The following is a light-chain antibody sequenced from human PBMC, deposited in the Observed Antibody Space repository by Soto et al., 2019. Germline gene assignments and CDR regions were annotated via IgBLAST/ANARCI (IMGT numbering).Light chain of an antibody. V-gene: IGLV2-14*01. J-gene: IGLJ1*01. CDR2: EVS. CDR1: NSDLGGYNY. CDR3: SSYTSSGTLV. Sequence: QSALTQPASVSGSPGQSITVSCTGTNSDLGGYNYVSWYQHHPGKAPKLMIYEVSNRPSGVSNRFSGSKSGNTASLAFSGLQAEDEADYYCSSYTSSGTLVFGTGTKVTVL.